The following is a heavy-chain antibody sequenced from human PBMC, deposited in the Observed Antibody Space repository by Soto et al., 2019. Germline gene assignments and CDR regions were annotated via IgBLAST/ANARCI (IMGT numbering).Heavy chain of an antibody. Sequence: EVPLLESGGGLVQPGESLRLSCAASGFTFGNYFMNWVRQAPGKGLEWVSDISSNGGRTPYADSVRGRFTISRDNSRNTLYLQMSSLRAEDTALYYCAEDLHWYGMDVWGQGTTVTVYS. J-gene: IGHJ6*02. CDR3: AEDLHWYGMDV. V-gene: IGHV3-23*01. CDR1: GFTFGNYF. CDR2: ISSNGGRT. D-gene: IGHD1-1*01.